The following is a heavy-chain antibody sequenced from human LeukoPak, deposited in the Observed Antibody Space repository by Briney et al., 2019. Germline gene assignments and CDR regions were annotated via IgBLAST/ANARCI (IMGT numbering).Heavy chain of an antibody. Sequence: SETLSLTCAVYGGSFSGYYWSWIRQPPGKGLEWIGEINHSGSTNYNPSLKSRVTISVDTSKNQFSLKLSSVTAADTAVYYCASLRWLQPTRGDYWGQGTLVTVSS. D-gene: IGHD5-24*01. CDR3: ASLRWLQPTRGDY. CDR1: GGSFSGYY. J-gene: IGHJ4*02. CDR2: INHSGST. V-gene: IGHV4-34*01.